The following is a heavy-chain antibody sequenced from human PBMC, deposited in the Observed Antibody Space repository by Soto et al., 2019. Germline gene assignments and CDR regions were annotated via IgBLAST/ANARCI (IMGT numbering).Heavy chain of an antibody. CDR3: ARLKRGYSYGSVIDF. V-gene: IGHV4-59*01. CDR1: GGSIRHYY. J-gene: IGHJ4*02. Sequence: PSETLSLTCKVSGGSIRHYYWSWIRQPPGKRLEYIGYIFYSGSTNYNPSLRSRVVISVDTSRNQFALKLRSVTAADTATYYCARLKRGYSYGSVIDFWGRGTLVTVSS. CDR2: IFYSGST. D-gene: IGHD5-18*01.